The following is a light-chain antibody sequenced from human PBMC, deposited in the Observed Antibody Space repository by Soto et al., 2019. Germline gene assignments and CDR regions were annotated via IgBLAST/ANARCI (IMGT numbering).Light chain of an antibody. CDR2: AAS. CDR3: QKYNSAPRT. J-gene: IGKJ1*01. V-gene: IGKV1-27*01. Sequence: DIQMTQSPSSLSASVGDRVTITCRASQGFSNFLAWYQQKPGKVPKLLIYAASTLQSGVTSRFSGSGSGTDFTLTISSLQPEDVATYCCQKYNSAPRTFGQGTKLEIK. CDR1: QGFSNF.